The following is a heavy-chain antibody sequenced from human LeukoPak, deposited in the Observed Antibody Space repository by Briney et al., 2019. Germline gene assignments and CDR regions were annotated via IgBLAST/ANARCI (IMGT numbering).Heavy chain of an antibody. J-gene: IGHJ4*02. Sequence: SETLSLTCTVSGGSISSGSYYWSWIRQPAGKGLEWIGRIYTSGSTNYNPSLKSRVTISVDTSKNQFSLKLSSVTAADTAVYHCAREVFYDYGDRFDYWGQGTLVTVSS. CDR3: AREVFYDYGDRFDY. V-gene: IGHV4-61*02. CDR2: IYTSGST. D-gene: IGHD4-17*01. CDR1: GGSISSGSYY.